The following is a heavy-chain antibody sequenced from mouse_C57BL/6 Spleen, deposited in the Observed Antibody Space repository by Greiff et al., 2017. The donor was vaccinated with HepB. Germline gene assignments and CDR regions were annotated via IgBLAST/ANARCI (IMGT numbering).Heavy chain of an antibody. CDR3: ARDGGSPYYAMDY. J-gene: IGHJ4*01. V-gene: IGHV5-16*01. Sequence: EVMLVESEGGLVQPGSSMKLSCTASGFTFSDYYMAWVRQVPEKGLEWVANINYDGSSTYYLDSLKSRFIISRDNAKNILYLQMSSLKSEDTATYYCARDGGSPYYAMDYWGQGTSVTVSS. CDR1: GFTFSDYY. CDR2: INYDGSST. D-gene: IGHD1-1*02.